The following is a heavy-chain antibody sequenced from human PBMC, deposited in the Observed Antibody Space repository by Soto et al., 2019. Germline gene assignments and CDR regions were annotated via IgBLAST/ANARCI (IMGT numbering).Heavy chain of an antibody. V-gene: IGHV1-24*01. CDR3: ATSRLLLWFGELSEFDP. J-gene: IGHJ5*02. CDR2: FDPEDGAT. D-gene: IGHD3-10*01. Sequence: GASVKVSCKVSGYTLTELSMHWVRQAPGKGLEWMGGFDPEDGATIYAQKFQGRVTMTEDTSTDTAYMELSSLRSEDTAVYYCATSRLLLWFGELSEFDPWGQGTLVTVSS. CDR1: GYTLTELS.